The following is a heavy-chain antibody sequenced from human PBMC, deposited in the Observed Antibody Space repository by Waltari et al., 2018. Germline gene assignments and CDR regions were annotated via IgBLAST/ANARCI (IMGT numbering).Heavy chain of an antibody. CDR1: GLILGYSS. CDR3: ARSDGSGSYYNGDDAFDI. V-gene: IGHV3-11*01. Sequence: QVQLVESGGGLVKPGGSLGLSCEASGLILGYSSMGWIRQAPGKVLEWFSYISSSGSTIYYADSVKGRFTISRDNAKNSLYLQMNSLRAEDTAVYYCARSDGSGSYYNGDDAFDIWGQGTMVTVSS. D-gene: IGHD3-10*01. CDR2: ISSSGSTI. J-gene: IGHJ3*02.